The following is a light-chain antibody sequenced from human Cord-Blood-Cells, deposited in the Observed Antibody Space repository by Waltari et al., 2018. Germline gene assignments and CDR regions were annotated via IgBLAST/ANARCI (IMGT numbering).Light chain of an antibody. Sequence: DIQLTQSPSFLSASVGDRVTITCRASQGISSYLAWYQQNPGKAPKLLIYAASTLQSGVPSRFSGSGSGTEVTLTISCLQPEDFATYCCQQLNSYPVTFGPGTKVDIK. CDR3: QQLNSYPVT. J-gene: IGKJ3*01. V-gene: IGKV1-9*01. CDR2: AAS. CDR1: QGISSY.